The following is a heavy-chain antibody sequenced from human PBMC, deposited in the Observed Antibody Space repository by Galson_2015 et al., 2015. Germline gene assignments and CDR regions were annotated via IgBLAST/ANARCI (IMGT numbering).Heavy chain of an antibody. J-gene: IGHJ6*02. CDR2: IIPIFGTA. CDR1: GGTFSSYA. CDR3: ASIVGATTLNYYYGMDV. Sequence: SCKASGGTFSSYAISWVRQAPGQGLEWMGGIIPIFGTANYAQKFQGRVTITADESTSTAYMELSSLRSEDTAVYYCASIVGATTLNYYYGMDVWGQGTTVTVSS. V-gene: IGHV1-69*01. D-gene: IGHD1-26*01.